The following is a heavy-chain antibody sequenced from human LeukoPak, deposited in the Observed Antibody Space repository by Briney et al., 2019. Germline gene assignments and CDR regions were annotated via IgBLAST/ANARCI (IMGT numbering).Heavy chain of an antibody. V-gene: IGHV3-33*01. J-gene: IGHJ4*02. CDR2: IWDDGTNN. CDR3: ARDWSRGNSGYVDH. Sequence: GGSLRLSCAGSGFTFSSYGMHWVRQAPGKGLEWVAVIWDDGTNNYYADSVKGRFTVSRDNSMNTLYLQVNSLTAEDTAVYYCARDWSRGNSGYVDHWGQGTLVTVSS. CDR1: GFTFSSYG. D-gene: IGHD5-12*01.